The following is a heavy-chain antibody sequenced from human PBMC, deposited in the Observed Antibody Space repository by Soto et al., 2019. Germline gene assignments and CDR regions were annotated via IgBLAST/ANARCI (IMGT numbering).Heavy chain of an antibody. J-gene: IGHJ4*02. CDR1: GFTFSSYA. CDR3: AKEIVGGSSGWYSGGVDY. V-gene: IGHV3-23*01. D-gene: IGHD6-19*01. CDR2: ISGSGGRT. Sequence: GGSLRLSCAASGFTFSSYAMSWVRQAPGKGLEWVSAISGSGGRTYYADSVKGRFTISRDNSKNTLYLEMNSLRAEDTAVYYCAKEIVGGSSGWYSGGVDYWGQGTLVTVSS.